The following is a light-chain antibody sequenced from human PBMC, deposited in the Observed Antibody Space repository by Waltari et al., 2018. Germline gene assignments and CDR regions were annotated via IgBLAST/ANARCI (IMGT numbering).Light chain of an antibody. CDR1: SRDVGNYNL. Sequence: QSGLAQPASASGSPGQSITITCTGPSRDVGNYNLVSSYPQRPGKAPRLLIYEVTKRAPGTSDRFSASKSGNTASLSISGLQAQEDEADYYCCSYVGLGTYVFGTGTKVTV. CDR3: CSYVGLGTYV. J-gene: IGLJ1*01. V-gene: IGLV2-23*02. CDR2: EVT.